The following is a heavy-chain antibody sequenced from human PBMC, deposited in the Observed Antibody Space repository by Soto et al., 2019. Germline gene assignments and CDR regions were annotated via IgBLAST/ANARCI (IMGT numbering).Heavy chain of an antibody. CDR1: GFTLSDSY. CDR2: SKNKADKYIT. CDR3: VRRQGPTGMDV. V-gene: IGHV3-72*01. J-gene: IGHJ6*02. Sequence: EVQVVLSGGDLVQPGGSLRLSCAASGFTLSDSYVDWVRQAPGKGLEWVGRSKNKADKYITQLAASVQGRFTFSRDDSKNSVCLQMNGLQIEDTAVYYCVRRQGPTGMDVWGQGTTVTVSS.